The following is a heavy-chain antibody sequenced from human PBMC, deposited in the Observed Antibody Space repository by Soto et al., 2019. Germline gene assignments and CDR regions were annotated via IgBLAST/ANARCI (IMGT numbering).Heavy chain of an antibody. CDR1: GGTFSSYA. Sequence: SETGSYKASGGTFSSYAMTWVRQAPGQGLEWMGGIIPIFGTANYAQKFQGRVTITADKSTSTAYMELSSLRSEDTAVYYCARSVVVVAATRYFDYWGQGTLVTVSS. D-gene: IGHD2-15*01. V-gene: IGHV1-69*06. J-gene: IGHJ4*02. CDR3: ARSVVVVAATRYFDY. CDR2: IIPIFGTA.